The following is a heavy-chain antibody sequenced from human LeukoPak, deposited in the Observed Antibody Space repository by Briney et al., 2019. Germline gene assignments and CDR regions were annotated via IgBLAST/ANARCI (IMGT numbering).Heavy chain of an antibody. D-gene: IGHD1/OR15-1a*01. CDR2: IYYSGST. CDR1: GGSFSGYY. V-gene: IGHV4-34*01. Sequence: SETLSLTCAVYGGSFSGYYWSWIRQPPGKGLEWIGSIYYSGSTYYNPSLRSRVTISVDTSKNQFSLKLSSVTAADTAVYYCARGVRTRTKWNWFDPWGQGTLVTVSS. J-gene: IGHJ5*02. CDR3: ARGVRTRTKWNWFDP.